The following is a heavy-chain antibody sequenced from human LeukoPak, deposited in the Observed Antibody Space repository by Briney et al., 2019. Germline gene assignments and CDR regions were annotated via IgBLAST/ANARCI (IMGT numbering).Heavy chain of an antibody. CDR2: ISAHNGNT. Sequence: ASVKVSCKASGYTFTSYGISWVRQAPGQGLEWMGWISAHNGNTNYAQKLQGRVTMTADTSTSTAYMELRSLRSDDTAVYYCARDKISGSYYYYGMDVWGQGTTVTVSS. V-gene: IGHV1-18*01. CDR1: GYTFTSYG. CDR3: ARDKISGSYYYYGMDV. J-gene: IGHJ6*02. D-gene: IGHD5-12*01.